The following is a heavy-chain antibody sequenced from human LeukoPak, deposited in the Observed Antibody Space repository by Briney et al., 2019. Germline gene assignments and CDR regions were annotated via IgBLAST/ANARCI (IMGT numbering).Heavy chain of an antibody. CDR1: GFIFSDYY. CDR3: ARETTARAV. CDR2: MGSSGSTI. J-gene: IGHJ6*04. D-gene: IGHD4-11*01. V-gene: IGHV3-11*01. Sequence: GGSLRLSCTASGFIFSDYYMSWIRQAPGKGPEWLSYMGSSGSTIKYADYVKGRFTISRDNAKNSLYLQMNSLRAEDTAVYYCARETTARAVWGKGTTVAVSS.